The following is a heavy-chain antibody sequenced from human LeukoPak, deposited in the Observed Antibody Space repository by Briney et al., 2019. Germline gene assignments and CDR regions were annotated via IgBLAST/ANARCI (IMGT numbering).Heavy chain of an antibody. V-gene: IGHV3-30*04. CDR2: IRHDGSNK. CDR3: TKVRLLGALDDAFDV. CDR1: GFTFSSYA. D-gene: IGHD7-27*01. Sequence: PGRSLRLSCAASGFTFSSYAMHWVRQAPGKGLEWVAFIRHDGSNKYHSNSVQGRFTISRDNSRNTLYLQLNSLRPEDTAVYYCTKVRLLGALDDAFDVWGQGTLVTVSS. J-gene: IGHJ3*01.